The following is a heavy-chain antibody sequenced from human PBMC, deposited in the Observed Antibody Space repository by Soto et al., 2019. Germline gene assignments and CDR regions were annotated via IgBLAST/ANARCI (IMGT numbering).Heavy chain of an antibody. J-gene: IGHJ5*02. D-gene: IGHD3-3*01. CDR2: ISSSSSYI. V-gene: IGHV3-21*01. CDR1: GFTFSSYS. CDR3: AREYDFWSGPSWFDP. Sequence: GTLRVSCAASGFTFSSYSMNWVRQAPGKGLEWVSSISSSSSYIYYADSVKGRFTISRDNAKNSLYLQMNSLRAEDTAVYYCAREYDFWSGPSWFDPWGQGTLVTVSS.